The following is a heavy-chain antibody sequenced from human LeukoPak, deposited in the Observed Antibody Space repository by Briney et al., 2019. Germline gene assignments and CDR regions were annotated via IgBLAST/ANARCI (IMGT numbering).Heavy chain of an antibody. V-gene: IGHV3-33*06. CDR1: GFTFSSYG. CDR3: AKVDSLSIAAAGSFDN. Sequence: GGSLRLSCAASGFTFSSYGMHWVRQAPGKGLEWVAVIWYDGSNKYYADSVKGRFTISRDNSKNTLYLQMNSLRAEDTAVYYCAKVDSLSIAAAGSFDNWGEGALVTVSS. J-gene: IGHJ4*02. CDR2: IWYDGSNK. D-gene: IGHD6-13*01.